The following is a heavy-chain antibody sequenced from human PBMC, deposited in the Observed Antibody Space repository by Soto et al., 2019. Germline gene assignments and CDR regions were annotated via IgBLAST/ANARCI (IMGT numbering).Heavy chain of an antibody. CDR1: GGTFSSYA. V-gene: IGHV1-69*12. CDR2: IIPISGTA. D-gene: IGHD5-12*01. CDR3: ASSVAKYYYYGMDV. J-gene: IGHJ6*02. Sequence: QVQLVQSGAEVKKPGSSVKVSCKASGGTFSSYAISWVRQAPGHGLEWKGAIIPISGTANYAQKFQGRVTITADESTSTAYMELSSLRSEDTAVYYCASSVAKYYYYGMDVWGQGTTVTVSS.